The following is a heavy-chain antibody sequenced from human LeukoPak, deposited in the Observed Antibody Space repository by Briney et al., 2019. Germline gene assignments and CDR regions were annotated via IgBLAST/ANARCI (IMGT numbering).Heavy chain of an antibody. CDR3: AREVVGATRYYFDY. CDR2: ISAYNGNT. Sequence: ASVKVSCKASGYTFTSYGISWVRQAPGQGLEWMGWISAYNGNTNYAQKLQGRVTMTTDTSTSTAYMELRSLRSEDTAVYYCAREVVGATRYYFDYWGQGTLVTVSS. V-gene: IGHV1-18*01. J-gene: IGHJ4*02. CDR1: GYTFTSYG. D-gene: IGHD1-26*01.